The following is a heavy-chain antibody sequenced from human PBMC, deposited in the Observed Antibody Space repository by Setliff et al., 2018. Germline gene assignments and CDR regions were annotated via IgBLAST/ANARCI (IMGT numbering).Heavy chain of an antibody. CDR3: ARGAGYSSRWYIYYYGMDV. V-gene: IGHV4-39*07. Sequence: SETLSLTCTVSGGSISSSLYYWCWIRQPPGKGLEWIGSIYYSGSTNYNPSLKSRVTISVDTSKNQFSLKLSSVTAADTAVYYCARGAGYSSRWYIYYYGMDVWGQGTTVTVSS. CDR2: IYYSGST. D-gene: IGHD6-13*01. J-gene: IGHJ6*02. CDR1: GGSISSSLYY.